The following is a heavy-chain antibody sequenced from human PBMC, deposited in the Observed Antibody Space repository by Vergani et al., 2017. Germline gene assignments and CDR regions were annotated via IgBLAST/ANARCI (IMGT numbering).Heavy chain of an antibody. J-gene: IGHJ5*02. CDR3: ARSKIAAAGNSWFDP. CDR2: ISAYNGNT. CDR1: GYTFTSYY. Sequence: QVQLVQYGAEVKKPGASVKVSCKASGYTFTSYYMHWVRQAPGQGLEWMGWISAYNGNTNYAQKLQGRVTMTTDTSTSTAYMELRSMRSDDTAVYYCARSKIAAAGNSWFDPWGQGTLVTVSS. D-gene: IGHD6-13*01. V-gene: IGHV1-18*04.